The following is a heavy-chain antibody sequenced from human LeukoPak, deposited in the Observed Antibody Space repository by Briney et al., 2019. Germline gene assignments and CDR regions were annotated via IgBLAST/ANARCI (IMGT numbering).Heavy chain of an antibody. CDR3: ARSRVDLQSFAWGYFDS. CDR2: INNSGST. Sequence: RSSETLSLTCAVSGGSISSGAYYWAWIRQPPGKGLEWIVTINNSGSTFYNPSLKSRVTISVDTSKNHFSLRLTSVTAADTAVYYCARSRVDLQSFAWGYFDSWGQGTLVTVSS. J-gene: IGHJ4*02. D-gene: IGHD3-9*01. CDR1: GGSISSGAYY. V-gene: IGHV4-39*07.